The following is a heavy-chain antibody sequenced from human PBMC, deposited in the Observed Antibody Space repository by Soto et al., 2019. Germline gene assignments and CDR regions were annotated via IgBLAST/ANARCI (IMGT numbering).Heavy chain of an antibody. CDR3: ARDTYGSGAGY. CDR1: GYTFTSYG. CDR2: ISAYNGNT. Sequence: QVQLVQSGAEVKKPGASVKVSCKASGYTFTSYGISWVRQAPGQGLEWMGWISAYNGNTNYAQKLQGRVTITTDTSTSTAYRELRSLRSDDTAVYYGARDTYGSGAGYWGQGTLVTVSS. V-gene: IGHV1-18*01. D-gene: IGHD3-10*01. J-gene: IGHJ4*02.